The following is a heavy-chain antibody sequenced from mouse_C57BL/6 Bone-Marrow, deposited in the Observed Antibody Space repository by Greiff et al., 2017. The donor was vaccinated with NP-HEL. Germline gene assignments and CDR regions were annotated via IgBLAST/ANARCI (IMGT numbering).Heavy chain of an antibody. V-gene: IGHV5-4*01. CDR2: ISDGGSYT. CDR1: GFTFSSYA. D-gene: IGHD3-3*01. Sequence: EVMLVESGGGLVKPGGSLKLSCAASGFTFSSYAMSWVRQTPEKRLEWVATISDGGSYTYYPDTVKGRFTISRDNAKNNLYLQMSHLKSEDTAMYYCARDRELFYWYFDVWGTGTTVTVSS. J-gene: IGHJ1*03. CDR3: ARDRELFYWYFDV.